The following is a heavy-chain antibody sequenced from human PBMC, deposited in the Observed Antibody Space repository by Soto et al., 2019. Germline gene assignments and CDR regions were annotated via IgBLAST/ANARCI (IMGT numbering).Heavy chain of an antibody. J-gene: IGHJ6*02. V-gene: IGHV3-9*01. Sequence: GGSLRLSCAASGFTFDDYAMHWVRQAPGKGLEWVSGISWNSGSIGYADSVKGRFTISRDNAKNSLYLQMNSLRAEDTALYYCAKDIMGKSSWPMDVRGQAPTVTVSS. D-gene: IGHD2-8*01. CDR3: AKDIMGKSSWPMDV. CDR1: GFTFDDYA. CDR2: ISWNSGSI.